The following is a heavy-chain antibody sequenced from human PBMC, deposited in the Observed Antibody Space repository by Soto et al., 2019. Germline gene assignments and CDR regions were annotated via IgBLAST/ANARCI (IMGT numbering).Heavy chain of an antibody. J-gene: IGHJ4*02. CDR1: GDSVSTNNAA. CDR3: ARGFWLDPCDY. V-gene: IGHV6-1*01. D-gene: IGHD3-9*01. Sequence: QVQLQQSGPGLVKPSQTLSLTCAISGDSVSTNNAAWNWIRQSPSRGLEWLGRTYHSSNWHNEYAVSVQSRITSNPDPTQNRFSLHLNSATPDGTAVYYWARGFWLDPCDYWGQATLVTVSS. CDR2: TYHSSNWHN.